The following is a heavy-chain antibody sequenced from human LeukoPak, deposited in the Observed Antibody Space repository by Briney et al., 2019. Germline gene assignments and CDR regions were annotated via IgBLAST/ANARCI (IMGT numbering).Heavy chain of an antibody. CDR2: INTDGSIT. V-gene: IGHV3-74*01. J-gene: IGHJ5*02. CDR1: GFTFSTYL. D-gene: IGHD3-9*01. CDR3: ASLGTLVP. Sequence: GGSLRLSCAASGFTFSTYLMHWVRQAPGKGLVWVSRINTDGSITTYADSVKGRFTISRGNAKNTLYLQMNSLRDEDTAVYYCASLGTLVPWGQGTLVTVSS.